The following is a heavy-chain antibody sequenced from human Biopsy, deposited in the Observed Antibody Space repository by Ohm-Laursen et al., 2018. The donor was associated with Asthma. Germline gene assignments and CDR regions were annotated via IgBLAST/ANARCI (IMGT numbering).Heavy chain of an antibody. CDR1: GDSFSNYA. CDR2: LIPVLGTP. J-gene: IGHJ6*02. V-gene: IGHV1-69*01. CDR3: ARGYSGSDRIVYYYSGLEV. Sequence: SSVKVSCKASGDSFSNYAISWVRQATGQGLECMGGLIPVLGTPDHAQMFEGRVTITADESTSTAYMELSSLSSEDTAVYYWARGYSGSDRIVYYYSGLEVWGLGTTVTVSS. D-gene: IGHD5-12*01.